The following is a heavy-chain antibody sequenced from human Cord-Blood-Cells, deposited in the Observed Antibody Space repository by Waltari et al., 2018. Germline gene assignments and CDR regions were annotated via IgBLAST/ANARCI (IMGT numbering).Heavy chain of an antibody. CDR1: GGSIRSRSYS. CDR3: ARHGHSSGWYYYYGMDV. D-gene: IGHD6-19*01. CDR2: IYYSGRT. V-gene: IGHV4-39*01. J-gene: IGHJ6*02. Sequence: QLQLQESGPGLVTTSETLSLTCTVSGGSIRSRSYSWGWIRQPPGKGLELIGSIYYSGRTYCTPALKVRVTRSVDTSKNQFSLNLSSVTAADTAVYYCARHGHSSGWYYYYGMDVWGQGTTVTVSS.